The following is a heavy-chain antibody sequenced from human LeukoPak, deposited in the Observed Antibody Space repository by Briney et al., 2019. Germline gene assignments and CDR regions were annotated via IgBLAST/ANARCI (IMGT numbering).Heavy chain of an antibody. CDR1: GYSISSGYY. Sequence: PSETLSPTCTVSGYSISSGYYWGWIRQPPGKGLEWIGSIYHSGSTYYNPSLKSRVTISVDTSENQFSLKLSSVTAADTAVYYCARVTAAGNPYFDYWGQGTLVTVSS. CDR3: ARVTAAGNPYFDY. J-gene: IGHJ4*02. CDR2: IYHSGST. D-gene: IGHD6-13*01. V-gene: IGHV4-38-2*02.